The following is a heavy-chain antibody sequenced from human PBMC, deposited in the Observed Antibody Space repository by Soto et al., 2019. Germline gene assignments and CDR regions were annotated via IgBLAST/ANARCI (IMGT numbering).Heavy chain of an antibody. J-gene: IGHJ2*01. Sequence: QVQLVQSGAEVKKPGSSVTVSCKASGGTFSSYTIRWVRQAPGQGLEWMGGIIPIFGTAKYAQKFQGRVTITADESTSTAYMELSSLRSEDTAVYYCARGNHRWLQLWYFDLWGRGTLVTVSS. CDR3: ARGNHRWLQLWYFDL. D-gene: IGHD5-12*01. V-gene: IGHV1-69*12. CDR1: GGTFSSYT. CDR2: IIPIFGTA.